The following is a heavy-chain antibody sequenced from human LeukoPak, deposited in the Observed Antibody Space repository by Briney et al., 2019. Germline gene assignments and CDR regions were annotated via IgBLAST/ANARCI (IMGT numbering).Heavy chain of an antibody. CDR3: AKLSGYYYYFDY. J-gene: IGHJ4*02. D-gene: IGHD3-22*01. Sequence: GGSLRLSCAASGFSFSNYGMHWVRQAPGKGLEWVAVISYDGSNKYYADSVKGRFTISRDNSKNTLYLQMNSLRAEDTAVYYCAKLSGYYYYFDYWGQGTLVTVSS. CDR1: GFSFSNYG. CDR2: ISYDGSNK. V-gene: IGHV3-30*18.